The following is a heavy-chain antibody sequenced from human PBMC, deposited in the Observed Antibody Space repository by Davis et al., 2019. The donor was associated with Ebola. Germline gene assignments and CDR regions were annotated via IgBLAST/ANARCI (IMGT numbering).Heavy chain of an antibody. J-gene: IGHJ3*02. Sequence: GESLKISCATSGFLFRSYVMSWVRQAPGKGLEWVSTFGTSGDTFYADSVKGRFTISRDNSKNTLCLQMNGLRVDDTAIYYCAKDTSNIWFDIWGQGTMVTVSS. D-gene: IGHD1-26*01. CDR1: GFLFRSYV. CDR3: AKDTSNIWFDI. CDR2: FGTSGDT. V-gene: IGHV3-23*01.